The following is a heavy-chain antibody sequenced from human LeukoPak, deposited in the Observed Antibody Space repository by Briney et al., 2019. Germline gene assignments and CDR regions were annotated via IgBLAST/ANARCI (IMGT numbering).Heavy chain of an antibody. CDR1: GFTVSSNY. V-gene: IGHV3-11*04. CDR2: ISSSGSTI. CDR3: ARGPDIVVVPAAHWFDP. D-gene: IGHD2-2*01. J-gene: IGHJ5*02. Sequence: PGGSLRLSCAASGFTVSSNYMSWIRQAPGKGLEWVSYISSSGSTIYYADSVKGRFTISRDNSKNTLYLQMNSLRAEDTAVYYCARGPDIVVVPAAHWFDPWGQGTLVTVSS.